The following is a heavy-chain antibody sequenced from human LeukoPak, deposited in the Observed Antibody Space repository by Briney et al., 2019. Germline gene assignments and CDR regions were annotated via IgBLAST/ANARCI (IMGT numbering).Heavy chain of an antibody. CDR3: ARGSGSGWYFYFDY. D-gene: IGHD6-13*01. CDR2: ISSSSSYI. CDR1: GFTFSTYS. V-gene: IGHV3-21*04. Sequence: PGGSLRLSCAASGFTFSTYSMNWVRQAPGKGLEWVSSISSSSSYIYYADSVKSRFTISRDNAKNSVYLQMNSLRAEDTALYYCARGSGSGWYFYFDYWGQGTLVTVSS. J-gene: IGHJ4*02.